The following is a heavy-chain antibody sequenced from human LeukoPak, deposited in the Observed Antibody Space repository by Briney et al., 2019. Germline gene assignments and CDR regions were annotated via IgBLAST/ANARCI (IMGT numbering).Heavy chain of an antibody. V-gene: IGHV4-59*01. CDR1: GGSISSYY. D-gene: IGHD4-17*01. CDR3: ARGYGDYAR. J-gene: IGHJ4*02. Sequence: SETLSLTCTVSGGSISSYYWSWIRQPPGKGLEWIGYIYHSGSTSYNPSLKSRVTISVDTSKNQFSLKLSSVTAADTAVYYCARGYGDYARWGQGTLVTVSS. CDR2: IYHSGST.